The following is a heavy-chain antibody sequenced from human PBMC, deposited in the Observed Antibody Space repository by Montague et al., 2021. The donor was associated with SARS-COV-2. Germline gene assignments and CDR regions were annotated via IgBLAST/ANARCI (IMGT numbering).Heavy chain of an antibody. CDR3: ARDGEIVAVGYYFDS. J-gene: IGHJ4*02. CDR1: GFTFSSYW. V-gene: IGHV3-74*01. CDR2: ISSDGSRG. D-gene: IGHD3-22*01. Sequence: SLRLSCAASGFTFSSYWMYWVRQAPGKGLVWVSHISSDGSRGRYADSVKGRFTISRGNAKNTLYLQMNSLRAEDTAVYYCARDGEIVAVGYYFDSWGQGTLVTASS.